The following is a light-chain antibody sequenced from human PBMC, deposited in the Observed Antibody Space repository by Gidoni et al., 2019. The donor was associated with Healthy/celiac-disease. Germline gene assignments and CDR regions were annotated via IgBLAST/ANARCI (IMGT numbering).Light chain of an antibody. CDR2: GAS. Sequence: ELVLTQSPGTLSLSPGERATLSCRASQSVSSSYLAWYQQKPGQAPRLLIYGASSRAPGIPDRFSGSGSGTDFTLTISRLEPEDFAVYYCQQYGSSPQTFGQGTKVEIK. J-gene: IGKJ1*01. V-gene: IGKV3-20*01. CDR1: QSVSSSY. CDR3: QQYGSSPQT.